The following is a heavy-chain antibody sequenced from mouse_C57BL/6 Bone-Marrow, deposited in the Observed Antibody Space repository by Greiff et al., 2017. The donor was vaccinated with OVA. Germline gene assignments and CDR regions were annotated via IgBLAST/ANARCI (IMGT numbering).Heavy chain of an antibody. Sequence: EVKVEESGAELVRPGASVKLSCTASGFNIKDDYMHWVKQRPEQGLEWIGWIDPENGDTEYASKFQGKATITADTSSNTAYLQLSSLTSEDTAVYYCTTCLSLRGPSMDYWGQGTSVTVSS. CDR3: TTCLSLRGPSMDY. J-gene: IGHJ4*01. V-gene: IGHV14-4*01. CDR1: GFNIKDDY. D-gene: IGHD6-1*01. CDR2: IDPENGDT.